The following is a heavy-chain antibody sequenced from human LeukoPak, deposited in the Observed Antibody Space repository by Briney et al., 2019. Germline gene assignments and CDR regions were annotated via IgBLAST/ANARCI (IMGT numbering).Heavy chain of an antibody. Sequence: ASVKVSCKVSGYTLTELSMHWVRQAPGKGLEWMGGFDPEDGETIYAQKFQGRVTMTEDTSTDTAYMELSSLRSEDTAVYYCARDPLGFGEWSRWGQGTLVTVSS. CDR2: FDPEDGET. CDR1: GYTLTELS. D-gene: IGHD3-10*01. V-gene: IGHV1-24*01. J-gene: IGHJ4*02. CDR3: ARDPLGFGEWSR.